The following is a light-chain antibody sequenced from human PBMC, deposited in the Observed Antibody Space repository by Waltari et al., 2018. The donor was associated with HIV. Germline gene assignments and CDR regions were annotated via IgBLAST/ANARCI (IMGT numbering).Light chain of an antibody. Sequence: QSALTQPASVSGSPGQSITISCTGTSRDVGGYNYVSWYQQHPDKAPKLMIYAFSNRPSGVSNRFSGSKSGNTASLTISGLQAEDEADYYCTSYTSSSTVVFGGGTKLTVL. V-gene: IGLV2-14*01. CDR3: TSYTSSSTVV. CDR1: SRDVGGYNY. J-gene: IGLJ2*01. CDR2: AFS.